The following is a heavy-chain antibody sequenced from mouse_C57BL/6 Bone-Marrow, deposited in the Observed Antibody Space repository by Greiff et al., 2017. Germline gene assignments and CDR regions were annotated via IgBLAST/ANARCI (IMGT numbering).Heavy chain of an antibody. CDR1: GFSFNTYA. D-gene: IGHD3-2*02. J-gene: IGHJ4*01. Sequence: EVQLVESGGGLVQPKGSLKLSCAASGFSFNTYAMNWVRQAPGKGLEWVARIRSKSNNYATYYADSVKDRFTISRDDSESMLYLQMNNLKTEDTAMYYCVRLSGTTDYDAMDDWGQGTSVTVAS. CDR3: VRLSGTTDYDAMDD. CDR2: IRSKSNNYAT. V-gene: IGHV10-1*01.